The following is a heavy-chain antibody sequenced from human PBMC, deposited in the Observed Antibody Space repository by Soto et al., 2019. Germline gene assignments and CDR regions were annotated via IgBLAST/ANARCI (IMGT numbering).Heavy chain of an antibody. Sequence: SETLSLTCTVSGGSISSYYWSWIRQPAGKGLEWIGRIYTSGSTNYNPSLKSRVTMSVDTSKNQFSLKLSSVTAADTAVYYCARESLKESITMTVVVDYWGQGTLVTVSS. D-gene: IGHD3-22*01. J-gene: IGHJ4*02. CDR3: ARESLKESITMTVVVDY. CDR1: GGSISSYY. CDR2: IYTSGST. V-gene: IGHV4-4*07.